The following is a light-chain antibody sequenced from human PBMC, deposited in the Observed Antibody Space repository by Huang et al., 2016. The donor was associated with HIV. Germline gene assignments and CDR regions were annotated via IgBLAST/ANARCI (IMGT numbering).Light chain of an antibody. Sequence: DIQMTQSPSSLSASVGDRVTITCRASQSITTFLNWYQQKPGKAPNLRNYAASRLQSGFPSKCRGSGSGTYFSPTIGSLQPEDFATYYCQQTYTMPSTFGHGTRLEIK. CDR1: QSITTF. V-gene: IGKV1-39*01. CDR2: AAS. CDR3: QQTYTMPST. J-gene: IGKJ5*01.